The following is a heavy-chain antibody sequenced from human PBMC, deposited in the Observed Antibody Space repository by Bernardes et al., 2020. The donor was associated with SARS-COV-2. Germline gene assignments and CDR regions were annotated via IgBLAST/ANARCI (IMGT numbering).Heavy chain of an antibody. CDR2: LTGSGYGT. J-gene: IGHJ6*02. CDR3: AKDLKLAAGVYSYYGMDV. V-gene: IGHV3-23*01. Sequence: GGSLRLSCVASGFTFSNYAMSWVRQSPGKGLEWVSGLTGSGYGTYYADSVKGRFTISRDNSKNTLYLQMNSLRAEDTAVYYCAKDLKLAAGVYSYYGMDVWGQGTPVTVSS. CDR1: GFTFSNYA. D-gene: IGHD6-13*01.